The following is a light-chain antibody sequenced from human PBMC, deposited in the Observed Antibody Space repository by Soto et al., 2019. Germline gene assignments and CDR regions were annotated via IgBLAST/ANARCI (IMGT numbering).Light chain of an antibody. J-gene: IGKJ1*01. CDR3: QHYISYSEA. CDR1: QTSSSW. CDR2: KAS. V-gene: IGKV1-5*03. Sequence: DIQMTQSPSTLSGPVGDRVTITCRASQTSSSWLAWYQQKPGKAPKLLIYKASTLKSGVPSRFSGSGSWTEFTLTISSLQPYDFATYYCQHYISYSEAFGQGTKVDIK.